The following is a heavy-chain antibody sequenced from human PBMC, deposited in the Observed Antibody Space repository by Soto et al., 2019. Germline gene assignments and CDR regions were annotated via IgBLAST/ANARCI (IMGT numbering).Heavy chain of an antibody. CDR1: GYSFTSHW. D-gene: IGHD5-18*01. V-gene: IGHV5-10-1*01. CDR3: ARGDTALSYWYFDL. J-gene: IGHJ2*01. CDR2: IDPSDSYT. Sequence: EVQLVQSGAEVKKPGESLRISCKGSGYSFTSHWISWVRQMPGKGLEWMGRIDPSDSYTSYSPSFQGHVTISADKSISTVYLQWSSLKALDTAVYYCARGDTALSYWYFDLWGRGTLVTVSS.